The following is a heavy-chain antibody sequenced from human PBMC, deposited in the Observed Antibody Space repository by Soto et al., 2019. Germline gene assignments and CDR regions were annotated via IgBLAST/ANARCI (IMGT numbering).Heavy chain of an antibody. J-gene: IGHJ4*02. Sequence: QVQLVQSGAEVKKPGSSVKVSCKASGGTFSSYAISWVRQAPGQGLEWMGGIIPIFGTANYAQKFQGRVTITADESTSTAYMELSSLRSEDTDVYYCARGGGSWYVNYFDYWGQGTLVTVSS. CDR3: ARGGGSWYVNYFDY. D-gene: IGHD2-15*01. CDR2: IIPIFGTA. CDR1: GGTFSSYA. V-gene: IGHV1-69*12.